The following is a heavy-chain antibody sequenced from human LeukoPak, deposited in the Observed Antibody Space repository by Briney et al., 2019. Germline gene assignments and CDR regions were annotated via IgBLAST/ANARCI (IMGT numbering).Heavy chain of an antibody. CDR3: AKVVQYTASTGTGLDY. J-gene: IGHJ4*02. CDR1: GFTFSYYG. D-gene: IGHD6-13*01. Sequence: PGGSLRLSCAAPGFTFSYYGMHWVRQAPGKGLDWVAVIWHDGSYIYYADSVKGRFTISRDNSKNTVYLQMNGLRVEDTAIYYCAKVVQYTASTGTGLDYWGQGTLVTVSS. V-gene: IGHV3-33*06. CDR2: IWHDGSYI.